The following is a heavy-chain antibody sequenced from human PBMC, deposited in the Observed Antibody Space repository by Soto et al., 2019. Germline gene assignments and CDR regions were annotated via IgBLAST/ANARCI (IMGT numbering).Heavy chain of an antibody. Sequence: PGGSLRLSCAASGFTFSSYAMSWVRQAPGKGLEWVSAISGSGGSTYYADSVKGRFTISRDNSKNTLYLQMNSLRAEDTAVYYCAKDPRMTMGRGVTLVPGAFDIWGERSMVKVS. CDR2: ISGSGGST. D-gene: IGHD3-10*01. V-gene: IGHV3-23*01. CDR1: GFTFSSYA. J-gene: IGHJ3*02. CDR3: AKDPRMTMGRGVTLVPGAFDI.